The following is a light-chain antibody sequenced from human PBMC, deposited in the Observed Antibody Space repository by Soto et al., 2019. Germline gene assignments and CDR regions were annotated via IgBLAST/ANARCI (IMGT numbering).Light chain of an antibody. Sequence: QSALTQPRSVSGSPGQSVAISCTGTNSDVGGYNYVSWYQQYPGKAPKLMISGVSERPSGVPDRFSGSKSGNTASLTISGLQAEDEADYYWCSYVDTDTWVFGGGTKLTVL. CDR2: GVS. J-gene: IGLJ3*02. CDR3: CSYVDTDTWV. V-gene: IGLV2-11*01. CDR1: NSDVGGYNY.